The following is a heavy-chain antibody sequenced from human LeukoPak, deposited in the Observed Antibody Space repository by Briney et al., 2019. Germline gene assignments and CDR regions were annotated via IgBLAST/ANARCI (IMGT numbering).Heavy chain of an antibody. CDR3: ARDPYSGSYGNYYYYFMDV. CDR1: GFTFSDFY. CDR2: ISSSGSTI. D-gene: IGHD1-26*01. Sequence: GGSLRLSCAASGFTFSDFYMSWFRQAPGKGLEWVAYISSSGSTIYYADSVKGRFTISRDNAKNSLFLQMNNLRAEDTAVYYCARDPYSGSYGNYYYYFMDVWGNGTTVTISS. J-gene: IGHJ6*03. V-gene: IGHV3-11*04.